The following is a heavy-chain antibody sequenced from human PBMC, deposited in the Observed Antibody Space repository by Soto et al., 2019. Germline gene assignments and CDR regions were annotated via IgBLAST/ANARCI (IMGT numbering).Heavy chain of an antibody. Sequence: PSETLSLTCTVSGGSISSYYWSWIRQPPGKGLEWIGYIYYSGSTNYNPSLKSRVTISVDTSKNQFSLKLSSVTAADTAVYYCARVLRIQPDYDFWSGYYKALGAFDIWGQGTMVT. D-gene: IGHD3-3*01. V-gene: IGHV4-59*01. CDR3: ARVLRIQPDYDFWSGYYKALGAFDI. CDR2: IYYSGST. CDR1: GGSISSYY. J-gene: IGHJ3*02.